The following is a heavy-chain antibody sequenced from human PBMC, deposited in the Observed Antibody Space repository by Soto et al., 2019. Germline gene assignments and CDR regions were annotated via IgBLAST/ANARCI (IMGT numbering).Heavy chain of an antibody. CDR1: GFTFSIYA. CDR2: IGGGGGGT. J-gene: IGHJ4*02. V-gene: IGHV3-23*01. CDR3: AKDAPGCGWLNDY. D-gene: IGHD2-21*01. Sequence: PGGSLRLSCAASGFTFSIYAMSWVRQAPGKGLEWVSTIGGGGGGTSYADFVRGRFTISRDNSKNTLYLQMNSLRAEDTAVYYCAKDAPGCGWLNDYWGLGTLVTVSS.